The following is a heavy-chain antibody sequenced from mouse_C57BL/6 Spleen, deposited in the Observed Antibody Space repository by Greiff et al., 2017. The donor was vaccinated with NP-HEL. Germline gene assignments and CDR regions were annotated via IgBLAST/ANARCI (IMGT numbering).Heavy chain of an antibody. CDR2: INPNNGGT. Sequence: EVQLQQSGPELVKPGASVKISCKASGSTFTDYYMNWVKQSHGKSLEWIGDINPNNGGTSYNQKFKGKATLTVDKSSSTAYMELRSLTSEDSAVYYCARGWDGYFWFAYWGQGTLVTVSA. CDR1: GSTFTDYY. V-gene: IGHV1-26*01. D-gene: IGHD2-3*01. J-gene: IGHJ3*01. CDR3: ARGWDGYFWFAY.